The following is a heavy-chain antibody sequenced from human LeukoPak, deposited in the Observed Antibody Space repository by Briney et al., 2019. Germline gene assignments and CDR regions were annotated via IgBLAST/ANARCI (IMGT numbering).Heavy chain of an antibody. Sequence: PGGSLRLSCAASGFTFSDHFKDWVRQAPGKGLEWVGRIKNKANSYITQYAASMEGRFTISRDDSKNSLYLQMSSLKTEDTAMYYCASIRGTLGYWGQGTVVTVSS. D-gene: IGHD1-26*01. CDR2: IKNKANSYIT. CDR1: GFTFSDHF. V-gene: IGHV3-72*01. J-gene: IGHJ4*02. CDR3: ASIRGTLGY.